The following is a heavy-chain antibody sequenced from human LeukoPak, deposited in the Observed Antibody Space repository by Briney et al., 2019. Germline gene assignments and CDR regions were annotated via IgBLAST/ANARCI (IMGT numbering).Heavy chain of an antibody. CDR1: GFTFSSYS. CDR2: ISSSSSTI. J-gene: IGHJ6*02. D-gene: IGHD2-15*01. Sequence: GGSLRLSCAASGFTFSSYSMNWVRQAPGKGLEWVSYISSSSSTIYYADSVKGRFTISRDNAKNSLYLQMNSLRAEDTAVYYCARSYCSGGSCYSGYYYYGMGVWGQGTTVTVSS. V-gene: IGHV3-48*01. CDR3: ARSYCSGGSCYSGYYYYGMGV.